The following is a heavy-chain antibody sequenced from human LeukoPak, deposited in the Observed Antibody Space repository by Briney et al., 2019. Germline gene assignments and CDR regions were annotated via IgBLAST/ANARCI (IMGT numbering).Heavy chain of an antibody. D-gene: IGHD2-15*01. V-gene: IGHV5-51*01. CDR2: IYPGDSDT. CDR1: GSPFTSYS. J-gene: IGHJ3*02. CDR3: ARQAGGYQLDDAFDI. Sequence: GASLKISCQGSGSPFTSYSIGWVRPLPGKGLGWMGIIYPGDSDTRYSPSFQGQVTISADKSISTAYLQWSSLKASDTAMYYCARQAGGYQLDDAFDIWGQGTMVTVSS.